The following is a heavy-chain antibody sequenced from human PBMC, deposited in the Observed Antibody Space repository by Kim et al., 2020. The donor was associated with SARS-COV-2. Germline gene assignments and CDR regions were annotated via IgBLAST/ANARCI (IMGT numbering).Heavy chain of an antibody. D-gene: IGHD2-15*01. Sequence: SGPTLVKPTQTLTLTCTFSEFSLSTSGVGVGWIRQPPGKALEWLALIYWDDDKRYSPSLKNRLTITKDTSKNQVVLTMTNMDPVDTATYYCAHRRGYFRGDSSYSIFNWFDPWGQGILVTVSS. CDR2: IYWDDDK. CDR1: EFSLSTSGVG. CDR3: AHRRGYFRGDSSYSIFNWFDP. V-gene: IGHV2-5*02. J-gene: IGHJ5*02.